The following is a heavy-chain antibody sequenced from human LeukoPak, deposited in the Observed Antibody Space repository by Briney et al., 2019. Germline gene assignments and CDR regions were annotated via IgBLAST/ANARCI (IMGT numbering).Heavy chain of an antibody. V-gene: IGHV1-18*01. CDR3: ARDQAAGTGFFGFDY. CDR1: GYTFTSYG. Sequence: ASVKVSCKASGYTFTSYGISWVRQAAGQRLEWMGWISAYNGNTNYAQKLQGRVTMTTDTSTSTAYMELRSLRSDDTAVYYCARDQAAGTGFFGFDYWGQGTLVTVSS. D-gene: IGHD6-13*01. J-gene: IGHJ4*02. CDR2: ISAYNGNT.